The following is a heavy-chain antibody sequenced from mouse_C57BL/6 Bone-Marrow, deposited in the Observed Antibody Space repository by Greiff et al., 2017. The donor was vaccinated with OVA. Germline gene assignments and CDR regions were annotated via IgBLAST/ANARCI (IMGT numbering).Heavy chain of an antibody. CDR3: ARELDYYGSSSPFAY. Sequence: QVQLQQSGAELVRPGTSVKMSCKASGYTFTNYWIGWAKQRPGHGLEWIGDIYPGGGYTNYNEKFKGKATLTADKSSSTAYMQFSSLTSEDSAIYYCARELDYYGSSSPFAYWGQGTLVTVSA. CDR1: GYTFTNYW. J-gene: IGHJ3*01. CDR2: IYPGGGYT. D-gene: IGHD1-1*01. V-gene: IGHV1-63*01.